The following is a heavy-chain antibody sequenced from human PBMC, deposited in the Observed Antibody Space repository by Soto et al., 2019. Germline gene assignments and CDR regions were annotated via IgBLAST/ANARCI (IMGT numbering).Heavy chain of an antibody. CDR1: GFTFSDYY. Sequence: PGGSLRLSCAASGFTFSDYYMSWIRQAPGKGLEWVSYISSSGSTIYYADSVKGRFTISRDNAKNSLYLQMNSLRAEDTAVYYCATIAVAGTFHYYYYMDVWGKGTTVTVSS. J-gene: IGHJ6*03. CDR3: ATIAVAGTFHYYYYMDV. V-gene: IGHV3-11*01. CDR2: ISSSGSTI. D-gene: IGHD6-19*01.